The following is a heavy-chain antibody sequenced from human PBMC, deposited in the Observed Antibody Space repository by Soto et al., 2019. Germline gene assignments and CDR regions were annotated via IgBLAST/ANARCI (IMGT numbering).Heavy chain of an antibody. J-gene: IGHJ6*02. CDR1: GGSXXXXF. D-gene: IGHD3-22*01. CDR2: IYTTGST. V-gene: IGHV4-4*07. CDR3: AREGGYFDSSGSGVYHYHGVDV. Sequence: PSETVCVSCAVAGGSXXXXFXXXGXRRAGGGXEWVGRIYTTGSTNYNPSLKSRVTMSLDTSRNQFSLKLSSVTAADTAVYYCAREGGYFDSSGSGVYHYHGVDVWGQGTTVTGSS.